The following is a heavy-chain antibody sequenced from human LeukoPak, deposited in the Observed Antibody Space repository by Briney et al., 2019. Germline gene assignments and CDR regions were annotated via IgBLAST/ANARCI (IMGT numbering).Heavy chain of an antibody. J-gene: IGHJ5*02. CDR1: GGAFINYA. Sequence: VASVKVSCKASGGAFINYAISWVRQAPGQGLEWMGGIIPIFATADYAQKFQGRVTITTDESTSTAYMELSSLRSEDTAVYYCARLYCSSTSCSREGSWGQGTLVTVSS. D-gene: IGHD2-2*01. CDR2: IIPIFATA. CDR3: ARLYCSSTSCSREGS. V-gene: IGHV1-69*05.